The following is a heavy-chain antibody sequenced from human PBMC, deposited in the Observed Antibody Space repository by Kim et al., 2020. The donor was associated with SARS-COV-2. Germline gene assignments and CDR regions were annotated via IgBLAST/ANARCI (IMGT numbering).Heavy chain of an antibody. V-gene: IGHV4-59*01. Sequence: SETLSLTCTVSGGSISSYYWSWIRQPPGKGLEWIGYIYYSGSTNYNPSLKSRVTISVDTSKNQFSLKLSSVTAADTAVYYCARDVGATIYFDYWGQGTLV. D-gene: IGHD1-26*01. J-gene: IGHJ4*02. CDR2: IYYSGST. CDR1: GGSISSYY. CDR3: ARDVGATIYFDY.